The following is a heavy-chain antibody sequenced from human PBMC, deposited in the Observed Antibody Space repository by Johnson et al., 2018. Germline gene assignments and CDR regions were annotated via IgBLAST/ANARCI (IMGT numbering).Heavy chain of an antibody. CDR2: IYYDGSNK. V-gene: IGHV3-30*03. CDR3: ARDFYDSSGYPRSLQH. D-gene: IGHD3-22*01. CDR1: GFTFSSYG. J-gene: IGHJ1*01. Sequence: QVQLQESGGGVVQPGRSLRLSCAASGFTFSSYGMNWVRQAPGKGLEWVAVIYYDGSNKYYADSVKGRFTISRDNSMYTLYLQMNSLIPEDTAVYFCARDFYDSSGYPRSLQHWGQGTLVTVSS.